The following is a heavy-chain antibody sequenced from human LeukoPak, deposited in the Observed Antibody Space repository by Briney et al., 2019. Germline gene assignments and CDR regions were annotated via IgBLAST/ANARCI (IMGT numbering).Heavy chain of an antibody. J-gene: IGHJ4*02. CDR3: ARGATGVFAY. V-gene: IGHV4-31*03. CDR1: GGSISSGGYY. D-gene: IGHD1-14*01. Sequence: SQTLSLTCTVSGGSISSGGYYWRWIRQHPGTGLEWIGYIYYSGSTYYNPSLKSRVTISVDTSKNQFSLKLSSVTAADTAVYYCARGATGVFAYWGQGTLVTVSS. CDR2: IYYSGST.